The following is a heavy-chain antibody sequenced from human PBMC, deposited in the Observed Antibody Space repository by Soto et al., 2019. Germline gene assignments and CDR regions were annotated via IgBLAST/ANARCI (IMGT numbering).Heavy chain of an antibody. CDR1: GGSISSGGYY. CDR2: IYYSGST. D-gene: IGHD6-6*01. V-gene: IGHV4-31*03. CDR3: ARVAVPPRSSIVTAPARKFDP. J-gene: IGHJ5*02. Sequence: PSETLSLTCTVSGGSISSGGYYWSWIRQHPGKGLEWIGYIYYSGSTYYNPSLKSRVTISVDTSKNQFSLKLSSVTAADTAVYYCARVAVPPRSSIVTAPARKFDPWGQGTLVTVSS.